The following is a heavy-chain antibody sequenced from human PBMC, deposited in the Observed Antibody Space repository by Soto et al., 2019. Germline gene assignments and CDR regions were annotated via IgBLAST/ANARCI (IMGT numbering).Heavy chain of an antibody. CDR2: ISTNGVTP. CDR1: GFTRSSHA. D-gene: IGHD4-4*01. J-gene: IGHJ4*02. V-gene: IGHV3-23*01. CDR3: AKDPCNSEFDY. Sequence: PGGLLRLSCADSGFTRSSHAMSSVRQAPGRGLERVSGISTNGVTPYYADAVKGRFTITRDNSNNTLNLQMNSLRAEDTAVYYCAKDPCNSEFDYWGQGALVTVSS.